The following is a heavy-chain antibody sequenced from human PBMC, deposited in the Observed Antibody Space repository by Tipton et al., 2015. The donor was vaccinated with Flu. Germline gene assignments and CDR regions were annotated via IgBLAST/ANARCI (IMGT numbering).Heavy chain of an antibody. CDR3: AKSDTHDARGRPPLVFDI. J-gene: IGHJ3*02. D-gene: IGHD5-18*01. Sequence: QLVQSGAEVKKPGESLKISCKASGYVFITYWIGWVRQMPGKGLEWMEIIYPGDSDTRYSPSFQGQVTISADKSISTAYLQWSSLKASDTAMYFCAKSDTHDARGRPPLVFDIWGQGTMVTVSS. V-gene: IGHV5-51*03. CDR2: IYPGDSDT. CDR1: GYVFITYW.